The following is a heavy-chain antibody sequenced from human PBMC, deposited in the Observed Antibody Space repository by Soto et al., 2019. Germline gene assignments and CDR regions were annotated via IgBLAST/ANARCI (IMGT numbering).Heavy chain of an antibody. Sequence: ASVKVSCKASGDTFTSYAMHWVRQAPGQRLEWMGWINAGNGNTKYSQKFQGRVTITRDTSASTAYMELSSLRSEDTAVYYCARDRGPARLYYYYYYMDVWGKGTTVTVSS. J-gene: IGHJ6*03. V-gene: IGHV1-3*01. D-gene: IGHD6-6*01. CDR2: INAGNGNT. CDR3: ARDRGPARLYYYYYYMDV. CDR1: GDTFTSYA.